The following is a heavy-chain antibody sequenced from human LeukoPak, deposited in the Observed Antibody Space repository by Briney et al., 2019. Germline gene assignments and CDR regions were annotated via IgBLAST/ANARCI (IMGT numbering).Heavy chain of an antibody. V-gene: IGHV3-7*03. CDR3: AKGNGPDQYGMDV. D-gene: IGHD2-8*01. J-gene: IGHJ6*02. CDR1: GSTFSSYW. Sequence: GGSLRLSCAASGSTFSSYWMHWGRQAPGKRLQWVANINPDGSEKYYVDSVKGRFTISRDNSKNTLYLQMNSLRAEDTAVYYCAKGNGPDQYGMDVWGQGTTVTVSS. CDR2: INPDGSEK.